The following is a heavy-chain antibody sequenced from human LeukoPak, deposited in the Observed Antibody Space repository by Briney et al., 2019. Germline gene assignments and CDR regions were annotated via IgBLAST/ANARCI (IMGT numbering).Heavy chain of an antibody. CDR2: ISSSSSYI. J-gene: IGHJ4*02. CDR1: GFTFSSYS. CDR3: ARDRPLYDSGGTGSY. V-gene: IGHV3-21*01. D-gene: IGHD3-10*01. Sequence: GGSLRLSCAASGFTFSSYSMNWVRQAPGKGLEWVSSISSSSSYIYYADSVKGRFTISRDNAKNSLYLQMNSLRAEDTVVYYCARDRPLYDSGGTGSYWGQGTMVTVSS.